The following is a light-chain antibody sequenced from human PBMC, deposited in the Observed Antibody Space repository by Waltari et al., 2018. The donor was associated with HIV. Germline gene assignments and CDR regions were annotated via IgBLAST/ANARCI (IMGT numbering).Light chain of an antibody. J-gene: IGKJ4*01. Sequence: EIVLTQSPATLFLSPGERATLSCRASQSVGSYLAWYQQKPGQPPRLLIYDASNRATGIPARFSGSGSGTDFTLTISSLQPEDFAVYYCQQRSNWPPLTFGGGTKVGIK. CDR1: QSVGSY. CDR3: QQRSNWPPLT. CDR2: DAS. V-gene: IGKV3-11*01.